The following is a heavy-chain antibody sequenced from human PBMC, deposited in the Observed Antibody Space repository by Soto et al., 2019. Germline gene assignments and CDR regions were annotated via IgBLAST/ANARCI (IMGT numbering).Heavy chain of an antibody. V-gene: IGHV3-23*01. CDR1: GFTFSSYA. J-gene: IGHJ6*02. Sequence: EVQLLESGGGLVQPGGSLRLSCAAFGFTFSSYAMSWVRQAPGKGLEWVSAISDSGGGTYYADSVKGRFTISRDNSKNTLYLQMNSLRAEDTAVYYCAKGNYGRYYYCMDVWGQGTTVTVSS. CDR3: AKGNYGRYYYCMDV. D-gene: IGHD4-17*01. CDR2: ISDSGGGT.